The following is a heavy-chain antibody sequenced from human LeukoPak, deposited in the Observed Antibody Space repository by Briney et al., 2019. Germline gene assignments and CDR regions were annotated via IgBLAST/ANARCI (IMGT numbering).Heavy chain of an antibody. CDR2: IYTSGST. CDR3: ARDRSGYGDAFDI. J-gene: IGHJ3*02. CDR1: GGSISSYY. D-gene: IGHD3-22*01. V-gene: IGHV4-4*07. Sequence: SETLSLTCTVSGGSISSYYWSWIRQPAGEGLEWIGRIYTSGSTNYNPSLKSRVTMSVDTSKNQFSLKLSSVTAADMAVYYCARDRSGYGDAFDIWGQGTMVTVSS.